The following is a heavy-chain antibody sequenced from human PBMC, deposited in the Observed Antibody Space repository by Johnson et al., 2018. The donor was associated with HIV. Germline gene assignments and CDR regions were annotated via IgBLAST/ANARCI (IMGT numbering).Heavy chain of an antibody. CDR1: GFTFDDYA. CDR2: ISWNSGSI. Sequence: VQLVESGGGLVQPGRSLRLSCAASGFTFDDYAMHWVRQAPGKGLEWVSGISWNSGSIGYADSVKGRFTISRDNAKNSLYLQMNSLRGEDTAVYYCAKVDTAMVNAFDIWGQGTMVTVSS. J-gene: IGHJ3*02. CDR3: AKVDTAMVNAFDI. D-gene: IGHD5-18*01. V-gene: IGHV3-9*01.